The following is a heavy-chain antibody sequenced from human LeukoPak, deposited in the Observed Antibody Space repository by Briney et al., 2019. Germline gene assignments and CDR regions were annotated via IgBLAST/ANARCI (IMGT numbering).Heavy chain of an antibody. V-gene: IGHV4-4*02. CDR2: IFHSGST. CDR1: GGSISRSDW. CDR3: ARDASLQTGAFDV. Sequence: SGTLSLTCAVSGGSISRSDWWSWVRQSPGKGLEWSGEIFHSGSTKYNPSLKSRVTISVDKSENQFSLNLTSVTAADTAMYYCARDASLQTGAFDVWGQGTMVTVSS. D-gene: IGHD5-24*01. J-gene: IGHJ3*01.